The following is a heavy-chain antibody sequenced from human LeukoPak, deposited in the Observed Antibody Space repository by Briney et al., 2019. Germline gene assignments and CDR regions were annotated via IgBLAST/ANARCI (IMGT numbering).Heavy chain of an antibody. V-gene: IGHV1-58*01. CDR1: GFTFTSSA. J-gene: IGHJ5*02. CDR2: IVVGSGNT. Sequence: SVKVSCKASGFTFTSSAVQWVRQARGQRLEWIGWIVVGSGNTNYAQKFQERVTITRDMSTSTAYMELSSLRSEDTAVYYCARDLGYSGSPRDTWGQGTLVTVSS. D-gene: IGHD5-12*01. CDR3: ARDLGYSGSPRDT.